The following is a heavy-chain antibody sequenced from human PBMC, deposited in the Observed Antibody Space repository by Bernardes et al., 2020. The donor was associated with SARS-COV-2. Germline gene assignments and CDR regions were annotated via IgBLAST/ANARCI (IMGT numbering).Heavy chain of an antibody. Sequence: LRLSCAASGFTFSRYSMNWVRQAPGKGLEWVSSISSSSSYIYYADSVKGRFTISRDNAKNSLYLQMNSLRAEDTAVYYCARVWPNSSGYYGVDYWGQGTLVTGSS. CDR2: ISSSSSYI. CDR3: ARVWPNSSGYYGVDY. V-gene: IGHV3-21*01. D-gene: IGHD3-22*01. J-gene: IGHJ4*02. CDR1: GFTFSRYS.